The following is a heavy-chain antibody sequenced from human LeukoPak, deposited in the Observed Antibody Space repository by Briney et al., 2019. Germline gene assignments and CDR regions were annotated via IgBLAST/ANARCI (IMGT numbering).Heavy chain of an antibody. D-gene: IGHD2-15*01. J-gene: IGHJ3*02. CDR1: GYTFTGYY. CDR3: ASFDLNCSGGSCYVVGAFDI. CDR2: INPNSGGT. V-gene: IGHV1-2*02. Sequence: GASVKVSCKASGYTFTGYYMHWVRQAPGQGLEWMGWINPNSGGTNYAQKFQGRVTMTRDTSISTAYMELRSLRSDDTAVYYCASFDLNCSGGSCYVVGAFDIWGQGTMVTVSS.